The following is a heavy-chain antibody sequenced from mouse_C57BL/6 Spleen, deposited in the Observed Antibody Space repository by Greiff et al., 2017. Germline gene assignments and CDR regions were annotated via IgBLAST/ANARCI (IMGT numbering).Heavy chain of an antibody. D-gene: IGHD2-4*01. CDR1: GFSLTSYG. Sequence: QVQLQQSGPGLVQPSQSLSITCTVSGFSLTSYGVHWVRQSPGKGLEWLGVIWSGGSTDYNAAFISRLSISKDNSKSQVFFKMNSLQADDTAIYYCSRNYPIYYDYGGGYAMDYWGQGTSVTVSS. CDR2: IWSGGST. CDR3: SRNYPIYYDYGGGYAMDY. J-gene: IGHJ4*01. V-gene: IGHV2-2*01.